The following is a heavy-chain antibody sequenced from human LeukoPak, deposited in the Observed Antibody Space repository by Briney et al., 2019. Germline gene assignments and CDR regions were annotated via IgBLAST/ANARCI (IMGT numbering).Heavy chain of an antibody. Sequence: KPGGSLKLSCAASGFIFSDYYMSWIRQAPGKGLEWVSYISSSGSTMYYTDSVKGRFTISRDNAKDSLYLQMNSLRAEDTAVYYCARDLRYSSGWSASGMDVWGKGTTVTISS. V-gene: IGHV3-11*01. CDR1: GFIFSDYY. D-gene: IGHD6-19*01. CDR2: ISSSGSTM. CDR3: ARDLRYSSGWSASGMDV. J-gene: IGHJ6*03.